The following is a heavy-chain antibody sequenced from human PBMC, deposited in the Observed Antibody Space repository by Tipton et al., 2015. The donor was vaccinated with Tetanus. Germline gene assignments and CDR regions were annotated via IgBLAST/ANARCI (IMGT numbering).Heavy chain of an antibody. V-gene: IGHV3-11*01. CDR2: ISSSGKTV. Sequence: GSLRLSCAASGFTFSDHYMSWIRQAPGKGLEWVSYISSSGKTVHYGDVVKGRFTISRDNAKNSLYLQMNSLRSEDTGIYYCARLVSNAFDVWGQGTVVTVSS. D-gene: IGHD2-8*02. CDR3: ARLVSNAFDV. J-gene: IGHJ3*01. CDR1: GFTFSDHY.